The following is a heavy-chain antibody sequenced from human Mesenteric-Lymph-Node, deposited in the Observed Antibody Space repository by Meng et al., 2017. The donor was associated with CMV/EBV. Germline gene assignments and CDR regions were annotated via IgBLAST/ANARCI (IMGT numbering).Heavy chain of an antibody. CDR3: VRQGMAYYDFWSSYY. Sequence: GESLKISCRGSGYTFTNFWIGWVRQRPGKGLEWMGIINPADSDTRYSPSFRGQVTISADKSISSVYLQWNNLKASDTAMYYCVRQGMAYYDFWSSYYWGQGTLVPSPQ. J-gene: IGHJ4*02. D-gene: IGHD3-3*01. V-gene: IGHV5-51*01. CDR1: GYTFTNFW. CDR2: INPADSDT.